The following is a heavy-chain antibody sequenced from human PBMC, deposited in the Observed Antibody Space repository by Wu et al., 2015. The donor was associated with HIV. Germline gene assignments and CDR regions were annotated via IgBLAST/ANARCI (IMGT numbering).Heavy chain of an antibody. J-gene: IGHJ4*02. Sequence: QVQLVQSGAEVKKPGASVKVSCKPSTFTFNTYYIDWIRQAPGQGLEWMGFINPSGGATYAQRVQGRVTMTRDRSTNTVYLEINSLKSEDAAVYFCARASVASVAAATDYWGQGTLVVVSS. CDR2: INPSGGAT. D-gene: IGHD6-25*01. V-gene: IGHV1-46*02. CDR3: ARASVASVAAATDY. CDR1: TFTFNTYY.